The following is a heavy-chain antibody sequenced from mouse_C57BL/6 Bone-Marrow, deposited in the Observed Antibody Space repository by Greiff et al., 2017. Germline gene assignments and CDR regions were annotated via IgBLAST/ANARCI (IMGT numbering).Heavy chain of an antibody. V-gene: IGHV5-15*01. CDR2: ISNLAYSI. D-gene: IGHD1-1*01. J-gene: IGHJ4*01. Sequence: EVQLVESGGGLVQPGGSLKLSCAASGFTFSDYGMAWVRQAPRKGPEWVAFISNLAYSIYYADTVTGRFPISRENAKNTLYLEMSSLRSEDAAMYYCARHYFYAMAYWGQGTSVTVSS. CDR3: ARHYFYAMAY. CDR1: GFTFSDYG.